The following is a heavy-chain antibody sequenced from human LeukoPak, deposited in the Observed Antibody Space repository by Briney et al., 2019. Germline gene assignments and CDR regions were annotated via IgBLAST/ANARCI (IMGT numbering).Heavy chain of an antibody. CDR1: GGSISSGDYY. CDR2: NYYSGST. CDR3: ARQAGITMIVVVWAFDI. J-gene: IGHJ3*02. Sequence: SETLSLTCTVSGGSISSGDYYWSWVRQPPGTGLEWIGYNYYSGSTYYNPSLKRRVTISVDTSKNQFSLKLSSVTAADTAVYYCARQAGITMIVVVWAFDIWGQGTMVTVSS. D-gene: IGHD3-22*01. V-gene: IGHV4-30-4*08.